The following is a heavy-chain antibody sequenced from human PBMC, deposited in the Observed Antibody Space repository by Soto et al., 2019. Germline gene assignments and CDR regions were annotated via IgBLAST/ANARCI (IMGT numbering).Heavy chain of an antibody. J-gene: IGHJ4*02. CDR3: ASNSYGYMFYVY. CDR1: GGSISSGDYY. CDR2: IYYSGRT. D-gene: IGHD5-18*01. Sequence: QVQLQESGPGLVKPSQTLSLTCTVSGGSISSGDYYWSWIRHPPGKGLGWIGYIYYSGRTYCNPSLKSRATISVDTPKTPFSLKLSSVTAADTAVYYCASNSYGYMFYVYWGQGTLVTVSS. V-gene: IGHV4-30-4*01.